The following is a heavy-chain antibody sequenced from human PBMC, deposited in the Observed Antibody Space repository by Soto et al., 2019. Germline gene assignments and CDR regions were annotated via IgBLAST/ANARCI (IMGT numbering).Heavy chain of an antibody. CDR3: ARAYCSGGSCYPSGAFDI. J-gene: IGHJ3*02. CDR1: GGTFSSYA. Sequence: SVKVSCKASGGTFSSYAISWVRQAPGQGLEWMGGIIPIFGTANYAQKFQGRVTITADESTSAAYMELSSLRSEDTAVYYCARAYCSGGSCYPSGAFDIWGQGTMVTVSS. V-gene: IGHV1-69*13. CDR2: IIPIFGTA. D-gene: IGHD2-15*01.